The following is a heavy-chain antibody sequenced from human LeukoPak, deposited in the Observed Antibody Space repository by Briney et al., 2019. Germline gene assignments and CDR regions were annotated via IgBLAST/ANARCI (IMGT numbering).Heavy chain of an antibody. J-gene: IGHJ4*02. V-gene: IGHV3-11*06. CDR1: GFTFSDYY. D-gene: IGHD6-13*01. CDR2: ISSSSSYT. Sequence: PGGSLRLSRAASGFTFSDYYMSWIRQAPGKGLEWVSYISSSSSYTNYADSVKGRFTISRDNAKNSLYLQMNSLRAEDTAVYYCARWSSSWYGVYWGQGTLVTVSS. CDR3: ARWSSSWYGVY.